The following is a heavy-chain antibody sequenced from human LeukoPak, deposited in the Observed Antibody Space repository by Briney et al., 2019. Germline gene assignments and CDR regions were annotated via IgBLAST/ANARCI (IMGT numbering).Heavy chain of an antibody. D-gene: IGHD3-3*01. CDR2: INHSGST. CDR1: GGSFSGYY. V-gene: IGHV4-34*01. Sequence: PSETLSLTCAVYGGSFSGYYWSWIRQPPGKGLEWIGEINHSGSTNYNPSLKSRVTISVDTSKNQFSLKLSSVTAADTAVYYCARGRSGYGAFDPWGQGTLVTVSS. CDR3: ARGRSGYGAFDP. J-gene: IGHJ5*02.